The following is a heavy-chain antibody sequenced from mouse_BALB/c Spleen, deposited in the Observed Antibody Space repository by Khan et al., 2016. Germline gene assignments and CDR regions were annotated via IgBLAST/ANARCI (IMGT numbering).Heavy chain of an antibody. CDR3: AREYYGSSFFDY. CDR2: INYRGGT. J-gene: IGHJ3*01. Sequence: EVQLQESGPGLVKPSQSLSLTCPVTGYSITSDYAWNWIRQFPGDKLEWMAYINYRGGTSYNPSLKSRISIPRDTSNNQFFLQLNSVTAEDTATYYCAREYYGSSFFDYWGQGTLVTVSA. D-gene: IGHD1-1*01. V-gene: IGHV3-2*02. CDR1: GYSITSDYA.